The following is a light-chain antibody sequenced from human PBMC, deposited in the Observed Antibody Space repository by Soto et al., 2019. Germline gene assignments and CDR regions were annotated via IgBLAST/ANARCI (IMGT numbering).Light chain of an antibody. CDR3: AAWDDSPNGVV. J-gene: IGLJ2*01. V-gene: IGLV1-44*01. CDR2: SNN. CDR1: SSNIGSNT. Sequence: QSVLTQPPSASGTPGQRVTISCSGSSSNIGSNTVNWYQQLPGTAPKLLIYSNNQRPSGVPDRFSGSKSGTSASLAISGLLSEDEADYYCAAWDDSPNGVVFGGGTKVTVL.